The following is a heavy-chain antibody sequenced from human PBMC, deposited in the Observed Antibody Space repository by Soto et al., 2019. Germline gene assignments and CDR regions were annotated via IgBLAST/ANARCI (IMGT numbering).Heavy chain of an antibody. CDR2: ISSSSSYI. V-gene: IGHV3-21*01. Sequence: KTGGSLRLSCAASGFTFSSYSMNWVRQAPGKGLEWVSSISSSSSYIYYADSVKGRFTISRDNAKNSLYLQMNSLRAEDTAVYYCARPEDYYDSSGYSKYWGQGTLVTVSS. CDR3: ARPEDYYDSSGYSKY. J-gene: IGHJ4*02. CDR1: GFTFSSYS. D-gene: IGHD3-22*01.